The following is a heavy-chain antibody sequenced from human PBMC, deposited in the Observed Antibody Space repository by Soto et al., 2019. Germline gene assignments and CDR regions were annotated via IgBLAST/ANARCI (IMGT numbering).Heavy chain of an antibody. CDR3: ARAVAVPADFDY. CDR2: INAGNGNT. J-gene: IGHJ4*02. D-gene: IGHD6-19*01. V-gene: IGHV1-3*05. Sequence: QVQLVQSGAEEKKPGASVKVSCKASGYTFTSYAMHWLRQAPGQRLEWMGWINAGNGNTKYSQKFQGRVTITRDTSASTAYMELSSLRSADTAVYYCARAVAVPADFDYWGQGTLVTVYS. CDR1: GYTFTSYA.